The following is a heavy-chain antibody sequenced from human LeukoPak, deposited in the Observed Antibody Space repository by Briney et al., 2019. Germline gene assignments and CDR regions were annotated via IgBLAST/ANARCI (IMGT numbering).Heavy chain of an antibody. V-gene: IGHV3-11*05. CDR1: GFAFSDYH. CDR2: ISGSSIYT. J-gene: IGHJ4*02. CDR3: VRDISGYYFDY. Sequence: GGSLRLSCAASGFAFSDYHMTWIRQAPGKGLEWVSYISGSSIYTRYADSVKGRFTISRDNAKNSLYLQMNSLRAEDTALYYCVRDISGYYFDYWGQGTLVTVSS. D-gene: IGHD3-22*01.